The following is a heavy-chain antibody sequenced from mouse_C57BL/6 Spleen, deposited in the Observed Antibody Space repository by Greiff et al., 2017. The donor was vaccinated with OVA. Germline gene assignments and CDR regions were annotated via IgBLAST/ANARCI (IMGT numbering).Heavy chain of an antibody. V-gene: IGHV1-7*01. D-gene: IGHD4-1*01. Sequence: QVQLQQSGADLAKPGASVKLSCTASGYTFTSYCMHWVQQRPGQGLEWIGYINPSSGYTKYNQKIKDKATLTADKSSSTAYMQLSSLTYEDSAVYYRARELTGTFYYAMDYWGQGTSVTVSS. J-gene: IGHJ4*01. CDR1: GYTFTSYC. CDR3: ARELTGTFYYAMDY. CDR2: INPSSGYT.